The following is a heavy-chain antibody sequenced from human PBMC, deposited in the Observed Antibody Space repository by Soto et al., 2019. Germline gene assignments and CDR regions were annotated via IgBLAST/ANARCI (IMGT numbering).Heavy chain of an antibody. CDR1: GFTFRNYA. D-gene: IGHD6-19*01. Sequence: PGGSLRLSCEASGFTFRNYAMSWVRQAPGKGLEWVSVITDSGSSTQSADSVKGRFTISRDNSKNMLYLQMNSLSAEDTAIYYCAKMWVAVAGHLDYWGQGTLVSVSP. CDR2: ITDSGSST. V-gene: IGHV3-23*01. J-gene: IGHJ4*02. CDR3: AKMWVAVAGHLDY.